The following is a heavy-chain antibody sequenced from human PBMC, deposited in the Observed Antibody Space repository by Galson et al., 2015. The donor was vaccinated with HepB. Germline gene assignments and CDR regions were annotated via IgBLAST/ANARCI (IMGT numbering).Heavy chain of an antibody. CDR2: INPNSGGT. D-gene: IGHD5-18*01. J-gene: IGHJ3*02. Sequence: SVKVSCKASGYTFTGYYMHWVRQAPGQGLEWMGWINPNSGGTNYAQKFQGRVTMTRDTSISTAYMELSRLRSDDTAVYYCARVRGTAMGNDAFDIWGQGTMVTVSS. CDR3: ARVRGTAMGNDAFDI. CDR1: GYTFTGYY. V-gene: IGHV1-2*02.